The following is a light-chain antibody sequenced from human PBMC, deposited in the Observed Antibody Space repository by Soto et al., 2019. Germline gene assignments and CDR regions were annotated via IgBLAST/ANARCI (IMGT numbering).Light chain of an antibody. CDR3: QQLNSYPLT. CDR2: AAS. CDR1: QYITSY. V-gene: IGKV1-8*01. Sequence: AIRMTQSPSSLSASTGDRVTITCRASQYITSYLAWYQQKPGKAPKLLIYAASTLQSGVPSRFSGSGSGTDFTLTISSLQPEDVATYYCQQLNSYPLTFGGGTKVDIK. J-gene: IGKJ4*01.